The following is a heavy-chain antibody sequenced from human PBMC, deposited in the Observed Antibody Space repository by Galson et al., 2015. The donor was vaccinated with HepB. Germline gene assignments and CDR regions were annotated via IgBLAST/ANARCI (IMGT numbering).Heavy chain of an antibody. Sequence: TLSLTCTVSGGSISSGGYYWSWIRQPPGKGLEWIGYIFYSGTTYYNPSLKSRVTISVDTSKNQFSLQLSSVTAADTAVYYCARTDTAMVSPFDFWGQGTLVPVSS. CDR3: ARTDTAMVSPFDF. CDR2: IFYSGTT. V-gene: IGHV4-31*03. D-gene: IGHD5-18*01. CDR1: GGSISSGGYY. J-gene: IGHJ4*02.